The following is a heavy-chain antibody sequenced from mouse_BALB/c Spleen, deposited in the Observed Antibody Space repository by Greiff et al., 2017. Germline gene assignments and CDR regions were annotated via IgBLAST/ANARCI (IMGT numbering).Heavy chain of an antibody. D-gene: IGHD2-4*01. CDR2: ISSGGSYT. CDR3: TRDRDYAWFAY. J-gene: IGHJ3*01. V-gene: IGHV5-6-4*01. Sequence: DVKLVESGGGLVKPGGSLKLSCAASGFTFSSYTMSWVRQTPEKRLEWVATISSGGSYTYYPDSVKGRFTISRDNAKNTLYLQMSSLKSEDTAMYYCTRDRDYAWFAYWGQGTLVTVSA. CDR1: GFTFSSYT.